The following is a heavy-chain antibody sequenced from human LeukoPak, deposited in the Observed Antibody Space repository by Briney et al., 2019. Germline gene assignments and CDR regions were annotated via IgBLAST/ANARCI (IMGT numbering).Heavy chain of an antibody. CDR2: INPNSGGT. D-gene: IGHD3-3*01. V-gene: IGHV1-2*02. CDR3: AGGNYDFWSGYPTSTHYFDY. CDR1: GYTFTGYY. Sequence: ASVKVSCKASGYTFTGYYMHWVRQAPGQGLEWMGWINPNSGGTNYAQKFQGRVTMTRDTSISTAYMELSRLRSDDTAVYYCAGGNYDFWSGYPTSTHYFDYWGQGTLVTVSS. J-gene: IGHJ4*02.